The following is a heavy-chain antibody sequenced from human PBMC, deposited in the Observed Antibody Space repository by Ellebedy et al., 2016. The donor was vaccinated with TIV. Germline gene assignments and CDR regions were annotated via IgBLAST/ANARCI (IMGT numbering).Heavy chain of an antibody. V-gene: IGHV3-30-3*01. J-gene: IGHJ4*02. D-gene: IGHD3-22*01. CDR2: ISYDGYNE. CDR1: GFTFSSYA. CDR3: ARDPYYYDSSGYSYIGFLDY. Sequence: GGSLRLSCVASGFTFSSYAMHWVRQAPGKGLEWVAVISYDGYNEYYADSVKYRLTISRDNSKNTRYLQMNNLRTEYTAVYYCARDPYYYDSSGYSYIGFLDYWGQGSLVTVSS.